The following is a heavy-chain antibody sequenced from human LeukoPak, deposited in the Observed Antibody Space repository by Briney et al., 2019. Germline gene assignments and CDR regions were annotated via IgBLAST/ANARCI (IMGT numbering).Heavy chain of an antibody. D-gene: IGHD6-19*01. J-gene: IGHJ4*02. CDR1: GGSISSSSYY. Sequence: KPSETLSLTCTVSGGSISSSSYYWGWIRQPPGKGLEWIGSIYYSGSTYYNPSLKSRVTISVDTSKNQFSLKLSSVTAADTAVYYCATPSGIAVAGRFDYWGQGTLVTVSS. V-gene: IGHV4-39*07. CDR3: ATPSGIAVAGRFDY. CDR2: IYYSGST.